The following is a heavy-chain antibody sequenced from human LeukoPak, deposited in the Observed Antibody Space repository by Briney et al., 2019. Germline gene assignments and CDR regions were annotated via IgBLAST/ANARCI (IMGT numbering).Heavy chain of an antibody. CDR1: GYTFTSYY. Sequence: WASVKVSCKASGYTFTSYYVHWVRRAPGQGLEWMGIFNPSDGSTGYAQKFQGRVTMTRDTSTSTVYMELNSLKSEDTAVYYCARRDCSRTRCYGPNWIDPWGPGTLVTVSS. CDR2: FNPSDGST. D-gene: IGHD2-2*01. V-gene: IGHV1-46*01. J-gene: IGHJ5*02. CDR3: ARRDCSRTRCYGPNWIDP.